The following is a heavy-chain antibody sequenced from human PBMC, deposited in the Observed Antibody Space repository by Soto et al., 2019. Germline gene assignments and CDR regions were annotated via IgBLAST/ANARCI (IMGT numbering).Heavy chain of an antibody. V-gene: IGHV4-59*01. Sequence: KPSETLSLTCTVSGGSISSYYWSWIRQPPGKGLEWIGYIYYSGSTNYNPSLKSRVTISVDTSKNQFSLKLSSVTAADTAVYYCAREVDSKKYERRNWFDPWGQGTLVTVSS. D-gene: IGHD2-15*01. J-gene: IGHJ5*02. CDR2: IYYSGST. CDR1: GGSISSYY. CDR3: AREVDSKKYERRNWFDP.